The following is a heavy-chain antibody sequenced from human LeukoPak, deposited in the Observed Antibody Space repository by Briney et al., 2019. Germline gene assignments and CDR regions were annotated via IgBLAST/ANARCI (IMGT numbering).Heavy chain of an antibody. J-gene: IGHJ4*02. CDR2: IYTSGST. CDR3: ARLVGSSWYREVLRGRDY. CDR1: GGSISSYY. V-gene: IGHV4-4*07. Sequence: PSETLSLTCTVSGGSISSYYWSWIRQPAGKGLECVVRIYTSGSTNYNPSLKSRVTMSVDTSKNQFSLKLTSVTAADTAVYYCARLVGSSWYREVLRGRDYWGQGTLVTVSS. D-gene: IGHD6-13*01.